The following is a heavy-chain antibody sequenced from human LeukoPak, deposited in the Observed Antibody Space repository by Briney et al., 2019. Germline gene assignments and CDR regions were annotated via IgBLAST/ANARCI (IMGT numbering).Heavy chain of an antibody. D-gene: IGHD3-3*01. CDR2: ISAYNGNT. Sequence: ASVKVSCKASGYTFTSYGISWVRQAPGQGLEWMGWISAYNGNTNYAQKLQGRVTMTTDTSTSTAYMELRSLRSDDTAVYYCARYIPYYDFWSGLTLLDYYYYGMDVWGQGTTVTVSS. CDR1: GYTFTSYG. CDR3: ARYIPYYDFWSGLTLLDYYYYGMDV. J-gene: IGHJ6*02. V-gene: IGHV1-18*01.